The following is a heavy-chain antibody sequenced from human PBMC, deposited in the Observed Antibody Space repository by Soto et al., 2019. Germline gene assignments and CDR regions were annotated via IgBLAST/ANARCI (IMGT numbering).Heavy chain of an antibody. D-gene: IGHD2-15*01. Sequence: EVQLVESGGGLVQPGGSLRLSCAASGFTFSSYWMHWVRQAPGKGLVWVSRINSDGSSTSYADSVKGRFTISRDNAKNTLYLQMNSLRAEDTAVYYCARDIGYCSGGSCLPLYYFDYWGQGTLVTVSS. CDR1: GFTFSSYW. CDR2: INSDGSST. V-gene: IGHV3-74*01. J-gene: IGHJ4*02. CDR3: ARDIGYCSGGSCLPLYYFDY.